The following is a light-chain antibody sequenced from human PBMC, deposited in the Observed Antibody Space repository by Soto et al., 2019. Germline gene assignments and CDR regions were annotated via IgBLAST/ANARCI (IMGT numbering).Light chain of an antibody. Sequence: QSVLTQPPSASGTPGQRVTISCSGSFSNVGINTVNWYQQLPGTAPKLLIYSDNQRPSGVPDRFSGSKSGTSGSLAISGLQSEDAADYYCASWDDSLNGVVFGGGTQLTVL. CDR3: ASWDDSLNGVV. J-gene: IGLJ2*01. CDR1: FSNVGINT. V-gene: IGLV1-44*01. CDR2: SDN.